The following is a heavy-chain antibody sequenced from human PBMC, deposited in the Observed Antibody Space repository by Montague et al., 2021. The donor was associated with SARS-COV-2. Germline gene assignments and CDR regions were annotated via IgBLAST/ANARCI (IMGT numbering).Heavy chain of an antibody. Sequence: SLRLSCAASGFTFSSYAISWVRQAPGKGLEWVSGISGSGGSTYYADSVKGRFTISRDNSKKTLYLQMNSLRAEDTALYYCAKAPGLLWFRGLFYYAFDIWGQGTMVTVSS. D-gene: IGHD3-10*01. CDR2: ISGSGGST. CDR1: GFTFSSYA. CDR3: AKAPGLLWFRGLFYYAFDI. J-gene: IGHJ3*02. V-gene: IGHV3-23*01.